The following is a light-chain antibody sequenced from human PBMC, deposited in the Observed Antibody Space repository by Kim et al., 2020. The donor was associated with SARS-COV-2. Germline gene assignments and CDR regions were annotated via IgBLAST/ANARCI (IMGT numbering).Light chain of an antibody. CDR3: QQYDNAPRT. CDR2: GAS. Sequence: TSEGDKVTSYGRASQCMNNYLAWYQQKPGKVPNLLIYGASTLQSGVPSRFSGNGSGTEFTLTISSLQPEYVATYYWQQYDNAPRTFGHGTKVDIK. V-gene: IGKV1-27*01. J-gene: IGKJ1*01. CDR1: QCMNNY.